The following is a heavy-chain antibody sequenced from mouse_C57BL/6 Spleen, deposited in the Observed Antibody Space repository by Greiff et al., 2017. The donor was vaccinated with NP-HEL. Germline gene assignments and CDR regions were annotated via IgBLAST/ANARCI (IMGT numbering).Heavy chain of an antibody. D-gene: IGHD1-2*01. J-gene: IGHJ1*03. Sequence: VQGVESGAELVRPGASVTLSCKASGYTFTDYEMHWVKQTPVHGLEWIGAIDPETGGTAYNEKFKGKAILTADKSSSTAYMELRSLTSEDSAVYYCTRGYDNSSYWYFDVWGTGTTVTVSS. CDR2: IDPETGGT. CDR1: GYTFTDYE. CDR3: TRGYDNSSYWYFDV. V-gene: IGHV1-15*01.